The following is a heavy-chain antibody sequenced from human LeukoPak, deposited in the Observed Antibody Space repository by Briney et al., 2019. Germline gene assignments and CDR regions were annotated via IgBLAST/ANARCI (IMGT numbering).Heavy chain of an antibody. Sequence: GGSLRLSCAASGFTFSSYGMHWVRQAPGEGLEWVAVIWYDGSNKYYADSVKGRFTISRDNSKNTLYLQMNSLRAEDTAVYYCARGRGIAAARNWFDPWGQGTLVTVSS. CDR3: ARGRGIAAARNWFDP. J-gene: IGHJ5*02. CDR1: GFTFSSYG. CDR2: IWYDGSNK. D-gene: IGHD6-13*01. V-gene: IGHV3-33*01.